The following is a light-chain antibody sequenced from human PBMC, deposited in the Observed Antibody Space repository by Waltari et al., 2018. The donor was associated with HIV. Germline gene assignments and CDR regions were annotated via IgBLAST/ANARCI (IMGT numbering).Light chain of an antibody. J-gene: IGLJ1*01. CDR3: SSYTTSTSYV. CDR2: GVN. V-gene: IGLV2-14*03. Sequence: QSALAQPASVSGSPGQSITITCTGITSDIGALDYFSWYQHHPGQAPKIIIYGVNERPSGISPRFSGSKSGNMASLTISGLQSEDEADYHCSSYTTSTSYVFGTGTKVTVL. CDR1: TSDIGALDY.